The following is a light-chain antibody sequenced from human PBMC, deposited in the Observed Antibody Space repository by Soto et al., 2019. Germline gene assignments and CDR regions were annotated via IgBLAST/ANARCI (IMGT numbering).Light chain of an antibody. CDR3: QQNQDIPPT. CDR1: QSIDTY. V-gene: IGKV1-39*01. Sequence: DIRMTQSPSSLSASVGDRVTVTCRASQSIDTYLNWYQQRPGQAPKLLIYVASTLQSGVPSRFSGSGSGTHFTLTISSLQPEEFATYYCQQNQDIPPTFGQGTRVERK. CDR2: VAS. J-gene: IGKJ1*01.